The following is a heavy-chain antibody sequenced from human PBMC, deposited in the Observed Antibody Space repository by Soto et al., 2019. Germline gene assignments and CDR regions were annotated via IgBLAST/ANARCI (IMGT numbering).Heavy chain of an antibody. CDR2: ISGSGGST. V-gene: IGHV3-23*01. D-gene: IGHD6-19*01. CDR1: GFTFSSYA. CDR3: ASRTSGWYFDY. Sequence: EVQLLESGGGLVQPGGSLRLSCKASGFTFSSYAMNWVRQAPGKGLEWVSVISGSGGSTYYADSVKGRFTISRDNSKNTLYLQMNSLRAEDTAVYYCASRTSGWYFDYWGQGTLVTVSS. J-gene: IGHJ4*02.